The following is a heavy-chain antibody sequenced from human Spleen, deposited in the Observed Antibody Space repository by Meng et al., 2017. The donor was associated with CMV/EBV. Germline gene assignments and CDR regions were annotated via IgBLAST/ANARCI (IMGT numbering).Heavy chain of an antibody. CDR2: IYYSGST. J-gene: IGHJ4*02. CDR3: AREPRDYYGSGSYSPY. D-gene: IGHD3-10*01. V-gene: IGHV4-30-4*08. Sequence: QVQLQESGPGLVKPSQTLSLTCPVPGGPISSGDYYRSWIRQPPGKGLEWIGYIYYSGSTYYNPSLKSRVTISVDTSKNQFSLKLSSVTAADTAVYYCAREPRDYYGSGSYSPYWGQGTLVTVSS. CDR1: GGPISSGDYY.